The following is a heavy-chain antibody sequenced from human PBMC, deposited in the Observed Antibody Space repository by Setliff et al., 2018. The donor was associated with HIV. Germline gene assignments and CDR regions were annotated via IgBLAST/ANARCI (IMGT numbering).Heavy chain of an antibody. J-gene: IGHJ6*02. CDR1: GGSINSGSYY. CDR3: ARDNYYNFWSGYWGMDV. V-gene: IGHV4-61*09. CDR2: IYTSGST. Sequence: LSLTCTVSGGSINSGSYYWTWIRQPARKGLEWIGHIYTSGSTNYNPSLQSRVTMSVDTSKNQFSLRLSSVTAADTAVYYCARDNYYNFWSGYWGMDVWGQGTTVTVSS. D-gene: IGHD3-3*01.